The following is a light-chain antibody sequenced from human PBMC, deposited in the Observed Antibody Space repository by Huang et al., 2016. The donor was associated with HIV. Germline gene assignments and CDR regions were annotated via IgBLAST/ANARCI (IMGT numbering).Light chain of an antibody. CDR3: QQYDDWPPT. CDR2: AAS. V-gene: IGKV3-15*01. Sequence: IVMTQSPDTLSVSPGQRATLSCRASQTVSSNLAWYQQIPGQPPRLLIYAASTRATGVPARFSGGVSRTEFALTISSLTSEDFTLYYCQQYDDWPPTFGQGTKLEI. CDR1: QTVSSN. J-gene: IGKJ2*01.